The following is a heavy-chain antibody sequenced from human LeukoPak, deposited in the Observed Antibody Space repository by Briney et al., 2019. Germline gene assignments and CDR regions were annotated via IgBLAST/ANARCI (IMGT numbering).Heavy chain of an antibody. CDR3: ARAVRNSKDY. D-gene: IGHD4-23*01. CDR2: MNPNSGNT. J-gene: IGHJ4*02. Sequence: ASVKVSCKASGYTFTSYFMHWVRQAPGQGLEWMGWMNPNSGNTGYAQKFQGRVTMTRNTSISTAYMELSSLRSEDTAVYYCARAVRNSKDYWGQGTLVTVSS. V-gene: IGHV1-8*01. CDR1: GYTFTSYF.